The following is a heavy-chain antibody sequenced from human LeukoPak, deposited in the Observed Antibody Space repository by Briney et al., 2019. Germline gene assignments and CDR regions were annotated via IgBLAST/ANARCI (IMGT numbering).Heavy chain of an antibody. CDR2: IDWDDDK. V-gene: IGHV2-70*01. CDR1: GFSLSTSGMC. CDR3: ARIRVSTMVRGVIGPYDY. Sequence: GSGPTLVNPTQTLTLTCTFSGFSLSTSGMCVSWIRQPPGKALEWLALIDWDDDKYYSTSLKTSLTISKDTSKNQVVLTMTNMDPVDTATYYCARIRVSTMVRGVIGPYDYWGQGTLVTVSS. J-gene: IGHJ4*02. D-gene: IGHD3-10*01.